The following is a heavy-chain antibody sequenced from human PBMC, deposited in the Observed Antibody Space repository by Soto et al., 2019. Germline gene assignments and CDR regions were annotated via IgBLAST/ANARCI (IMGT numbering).Heavy chain of an antibody. J-gene: IGHJ5*02. CDR1: GYIFTNND. D-gene: IGHD3-16*02. Sequence: ASVKVPCKASGYIFTNNDVSWVRQATGQGLEWMGWMNPGSGDTGYAQKFQGRVTMTRNISIATAYMELSSLRADDTAIYYCARMASFSSLNWLDHSGQGAMLTVYS. CDR2: MNPGSGDT. V-gene: IGHV1-8*01. CDR3: ARMASFSSLNWLDH.